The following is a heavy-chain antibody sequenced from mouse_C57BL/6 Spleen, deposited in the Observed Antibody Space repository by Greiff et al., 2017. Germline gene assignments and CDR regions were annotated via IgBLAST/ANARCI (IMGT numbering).Heavy chain of an antibody. V-gene: IGHV1-61*01. Sequence: VQLQQPGAELVRPGSSVKLSCKASGYTFTSYWMDWVKQRPGQGLEWIGNISPSDSETHYNQKFKDKATLTVDKSSSTDYMQLSILTSEDSAVYYCARDYYVSSPYFDYWGQGTTLTVSS. J-gene: IGHJ2*01. CDR3: ARDYYVSSPYFDY. CDR2: ISPSDSET. CDR1: GYTFTSYW. D-gene: IGHD1-1*01.